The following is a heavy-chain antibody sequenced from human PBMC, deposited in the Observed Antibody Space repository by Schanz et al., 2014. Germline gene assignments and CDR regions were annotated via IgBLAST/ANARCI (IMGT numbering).Heavy chain of an antibody. V-gene: IGHV3-30*02. CDR3: TKFETRTGTNY. CDR1: GFTFSSYG. CDR2: IRYDGSNN. D-gene: IGHD1-1*01. Sequence: QVQLVESGGGVVQPGGSLRLSCAASGFTFSSYGMHWVRQAPGKGLEWVAFIRYDGSNNYYADSVKGRFTISRDNSKNTLYLQMNSLRAEDTAVYYCTKFETRTGTNYWGQRTLVTVSS. J-gene: IGHJ4*02.